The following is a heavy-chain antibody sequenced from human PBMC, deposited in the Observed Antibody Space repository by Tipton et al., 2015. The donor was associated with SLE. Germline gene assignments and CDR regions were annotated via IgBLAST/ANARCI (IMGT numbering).Heavy chain of an antibody. D-gene: IGHD6-13*01. CDR1: GFTFGDYA. CDR2: ISGKDYDGTT. V-gene: IGHV3-49*04. CDR3: AREGVKAAGPYDI. Sequence: SLRLSCTASGFTFGDYAMSWVRQAPGKGLEWGGFISGKDYDGTTEYAASVKGRFTISRDDSKSIAYLQMNSLKTEDTAVYYCAREGVKAAGPYDIWGQGTMVIVSS. J-gene: IGHJ3*02.